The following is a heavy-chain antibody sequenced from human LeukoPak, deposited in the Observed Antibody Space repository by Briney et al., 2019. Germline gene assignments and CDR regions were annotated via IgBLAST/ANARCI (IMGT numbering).Heavy chain of an antibody. CDR3: TTDFAGSYYYYGMDV. CDR1: GFTFSDYY. CDR2: ISPSATTI. Sequence: PGGSLRLSCAASGFTFSDYYMSWIRQAPGKGLEWVSYISPSATTIYYADSAKGRFTISRDNAKNSLYLQMNSLKTEDTAVYYCTTDFAGSYYYYGMDVWGQGTTVTVSS. V-gene: IGHV3-11*01. J-gene: IGHJ6*02. D-gene: IGHD1-26*01.